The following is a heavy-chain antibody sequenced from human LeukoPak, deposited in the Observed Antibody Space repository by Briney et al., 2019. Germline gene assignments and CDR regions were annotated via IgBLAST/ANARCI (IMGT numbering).Heavy chain of an antibody. V-gene: IGHV3-30*02. CDR3: AKDRVAVAGTGAFDY. CDR1: GFTFSSYA. Sequence: PGGSLRLSCAASGFTFSSYAMSWVRQAPGKGLEWVAFIRYDGSNKYYADSVKGRFTISRDNSKNTLYLQMNSLRAEDTAVYYCAKDRVAVAGTGAFDYWGQGTLVTVSS. CDR2: IRYDGSNK. D-gene: IGHD6-19*01. J-gene: IGHJ4*02.